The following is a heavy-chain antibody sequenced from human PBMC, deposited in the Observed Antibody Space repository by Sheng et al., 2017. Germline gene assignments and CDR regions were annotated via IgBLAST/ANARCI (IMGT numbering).Heavy chain of an antibody. D-gene: IGHD2-2*01. CDR2: IHTSGIT. J-gene: IGHJ4*02. CDR1: GGSITRDTYY. CDR3: AGEGIVPAAQLRD. Sequence: QVQLQESGPGLLKPSQTLSLTCTVSGGSITRDTYYWGWIRQPAGKGLEWIGRIHTSGITNYNPSLKSRVTISVDTSKNQFSLRLNSVTAADTAMYYCAGEGIVPAAQLRDWGQGTLVTVSS. V-gene: IGHV4-61*02.